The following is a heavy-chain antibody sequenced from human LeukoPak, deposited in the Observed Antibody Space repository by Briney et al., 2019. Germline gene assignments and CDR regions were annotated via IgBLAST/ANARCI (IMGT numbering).Heavy chain of an antibody. CDR3: AGYGGQNGIDY. D-gene: IGHD4-23*01. V-gene: IGHV1-58*02. J-gene: IGHJ4*02. CDR2: IVVGSGNT. CDR1: GFTFTSSA. Sequence: SVKVSCKASGFTFTSSAMQWVRQARGQRLEWIGWIVVGSGNTNYAQKFQERVTITRDMSSSTAYMELSSLRSEDTAVYYCAGYGGQNGIDYWGQGTLVTVSS.